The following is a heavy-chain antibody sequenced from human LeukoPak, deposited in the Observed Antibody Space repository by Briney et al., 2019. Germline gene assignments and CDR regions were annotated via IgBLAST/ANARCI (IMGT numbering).Heavy chain of an antibody. V-gene: IGHV3-7*01. CDR2: IKQDGSEK. D-gene: IGHD3-10*01. J-gene: IGHJ4*02. CDR3: ARDEADYYGSGSYYNPNFDY. Sequence: PGGSLRLSCAASGFTFSSYWMSWVRQAPGKGLEWVANIKQDGSEKYYVDSVKGRFTISRDNAKNSLYLQMNSLRAEDTALYYCARDEADYYGSGSYYNPNFDYWGQGTLVTVSS. CDR1: GFTFSSYW.